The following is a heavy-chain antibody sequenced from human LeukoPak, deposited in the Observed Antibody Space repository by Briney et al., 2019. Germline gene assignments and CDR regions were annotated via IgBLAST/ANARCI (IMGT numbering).Heavy chain of an antibody. D-gene: IGHD2-21*01. Sequence: GGSLRLSCAASGFTLSTYNMKWVRQAPRKGLEWVATIRPDGSEGYYADSVRGRFTISRDNSKNSFYLQMSSLRAEDTGVFYCARDVAYSAFDYWGQGTLVTVSS. CDR3: ARDVAYSAFDY. V-gene: IGHV3-7*01. CDR2: IRPDGSEG. CDR1: GFTLSTYN. J-gene: IGHJ4*02.